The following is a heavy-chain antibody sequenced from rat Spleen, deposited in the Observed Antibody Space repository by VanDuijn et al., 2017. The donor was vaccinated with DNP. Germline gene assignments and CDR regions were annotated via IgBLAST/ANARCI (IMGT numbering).Heavy chain of an antibody. D-gene: IGHD1-11*01. Sequence: EVKLVESGGGLVQPGRSLKLSCAASGFNFNDYWMGWVRQAPGKGLEWIGQIKKDSSTINYTPSLKDKFTISRDNAKNTLYLQMNKLGSEDTATYYCAKGPNYGGYSDYFDYWGQGVMFTVSS. V-gene: IGHV4-2*01. CDR2: IKKDSSTI. J-gene: IGHJ2*01. CDR1: GFNFNDYW. CDR3: AKGPNYGGYSDYFDY.